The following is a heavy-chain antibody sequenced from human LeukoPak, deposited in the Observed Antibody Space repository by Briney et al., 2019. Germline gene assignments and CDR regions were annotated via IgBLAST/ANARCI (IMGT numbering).Heavy chain of an antibody. Sequence: ASLKVSCKASGDTFTGYYIHWVRQAPGQGLEWMGWINPNTGGTYYTQHFQDRLTMTRDTSISTVYVELSGLRSDDTAIYYCAGLRLRGFHAGNSYFDWFDRWGQGTLVTVSS. CDR2: INPNTGGT. D-gene: IGHD4-23*01. V-gene: IGHV1-2*02. J-gene: IGHJ5*02. CDR1: GDTFTGYY. CDR3: AGLRLRGFHAGNSYFDWFDR.